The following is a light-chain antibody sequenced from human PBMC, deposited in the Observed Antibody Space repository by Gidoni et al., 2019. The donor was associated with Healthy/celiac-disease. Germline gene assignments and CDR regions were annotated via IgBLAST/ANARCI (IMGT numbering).Light chain of an antibody. CDR3: QSYDSSLSGPWV. CDR2: GNS. CDR1: SSNIGAGYD. J-gene: IGLJ3*02. V-gene: IGLV1-40*01. Sequence: QSVLTQPPSVSGAPGQKVTISGTGSSSNIGAGYDVHWYHQLPGTAPKLLIYGNSNRPSGVPDRFSGSKSGTSASLAITGLQAEDEADYYCQSYDSSLSGPWVFGGGTKLTVL.